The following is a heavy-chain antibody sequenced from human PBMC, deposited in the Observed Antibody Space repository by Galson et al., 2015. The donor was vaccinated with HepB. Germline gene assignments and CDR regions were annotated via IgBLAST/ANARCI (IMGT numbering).Heavy chain of an antibody. D-gene: IGHD4/OR15-4a*01. CDR2: ISFDGSNE. J-gene: IGHJ4*02. CDR1: RFTFSSYS. CDR3: ARGPSNFEPLTYFDY. V-gene: IGHV3-30*09. Sequence: SLRLSCAPSRFTFSSYSLHWVRQTPGKGMEWVSSISFDGSNEYYADSVKGRFAISRDDSKNRMYLHMNNLKTEDTAIYHCARGPSNFEPLTYFDYWGQGTLVTVSS.